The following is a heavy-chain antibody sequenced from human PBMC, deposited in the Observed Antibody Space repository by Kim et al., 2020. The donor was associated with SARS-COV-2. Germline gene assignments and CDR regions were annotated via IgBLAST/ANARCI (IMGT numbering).Heavy chain of an antibody. CDR3: ARENLYYYDSSGYYYDY. D-gene: IGHD3-22*01. V-gene: IGHV3-11*05. Sequence: VKGQFTISRDNAKNSRYLQMNSLRAEDTAVYYCARENLYYYDSSGYYYDYWGQGTLVTVSS. J-gene: IGHJ4*02.